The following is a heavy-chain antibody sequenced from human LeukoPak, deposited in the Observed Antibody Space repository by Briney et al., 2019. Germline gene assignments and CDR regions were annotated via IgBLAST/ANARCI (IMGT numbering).Heavy chain of an antibody. V-gene: IGHV1-18*03. D-gene: IGHD3-3*01. J-gene: IGHJ6*03. CDR3: ARDLAVLGVVFTSYMDV. Sequence: ASVKVSCKASGYTFISHGITWVRQAPGQGLEWMGWISTYSGNTHYAQKFQGRVTLTKDTSTTTAYLELRSLRSDDMAVYYCARDLAVLGVVFTSYMDVWGQGTPVTVSS. CDR2: ISTYSGNT. CDR1: GYTFISHG.